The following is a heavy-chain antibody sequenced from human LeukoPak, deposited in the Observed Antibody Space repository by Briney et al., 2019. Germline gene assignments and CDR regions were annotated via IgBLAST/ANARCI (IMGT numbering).Heavy chain of an antibody. CDR2: INHSGST. Sequence: SETLSLTCAVYGGSFSGYYWSWIRQPPGKGLEWIGEINHSGSTNYNPSLKSRVTISVDTSKNQFSLKLSSVTAADTAVYYCARGHDYGDYCDYWGQGTLVTVSS. D-gene: IGHD4-17*01. CDR3: ARGHDYGDYCDY. J-gene: IGHJ4*02. CDR1: GGSFSGYY. V-gene: IGHV4-34*01.